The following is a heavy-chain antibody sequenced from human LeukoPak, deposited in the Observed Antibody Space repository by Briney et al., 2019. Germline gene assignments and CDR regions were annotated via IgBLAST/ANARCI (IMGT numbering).Heavy chain of an antibody. CDR1: GFIFISYA. CDR3: AKEGRGYYFDY. Sequence: GGALQLSCVASGFIFISYAMSGVRQAPGKELEWVAAISGSGGSTYYADFVKGRFTISRDNSKNTLYLQMNSLRAEDTAVYYCAKEGRGYYFDYWGQGTLVTVSS. V-gene: IGHV3-23*01. CDR2: ISGSGGST. J-gene: IGHJ4*02.